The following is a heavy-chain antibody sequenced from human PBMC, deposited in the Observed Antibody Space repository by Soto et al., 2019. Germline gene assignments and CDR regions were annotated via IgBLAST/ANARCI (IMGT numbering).Heavy chain of an antibody. J-gene: IGHJ6*02. D-gene: IGHD2-2*01. CDR1: GYTFTSYG. CDR2: ISAYNGNT. V-gene: IGHV1-18*01. CDR3: ARDYLRTSHYSYGMDV. Sequence: QVQLVQSGAEVKKPGASVKVSCKASGYTFTSYGISWVRQAPGQGLEWMGWISAYNGNTNYAQKLQGRVTMTTDTATSTAYMELRSLRSDDTAVYYCARDYLRTSHYSYGMDVWGQGTTVTVSS.